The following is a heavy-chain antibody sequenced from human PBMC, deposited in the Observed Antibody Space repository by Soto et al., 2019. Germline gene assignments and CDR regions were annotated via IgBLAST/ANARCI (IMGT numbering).Heavy chain of an antibody. CDR1: GGSISSGGYY. J-gene: IGHJ4*02. CDR2: IYYSGST. D-gene: IGHD4-4*01. CDR3: ARAPTVTTRFIDY. V-gene: IGHV4-31*03. Sequence: SETLSLTCTVSGGSISSGGYYWSWIRQHPGKGLEWIGYIYYSGSTYYNPSLKSRVTISVDTSKNQFSLKLSSVTAADTAVYYCARAPTVTTRFIDYWGQGTLVTVS.